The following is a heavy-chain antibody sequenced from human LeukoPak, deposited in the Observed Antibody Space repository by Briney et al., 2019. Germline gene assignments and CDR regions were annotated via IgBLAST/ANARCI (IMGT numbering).Heavy chain of an antibody. Sequence: GGSLRLSCAASGFTFSSYWMSWVRQAPGKGLEWVANIKQDGSEKYYVDSVKGRFTISRDNAKSSLYLQMNSLRAEDTAVYYCARDLYGGTFGGYFQHWGQGTLVTVSS. V-gene: IGHV3-7*01. CDR3: ARDLYGGTFGGYFQH. CDR1: GFTFSSYW. CDR2: IKQDGSEK. D-gene: IGHD4-23*01. J-gene: IGHJ1*01.